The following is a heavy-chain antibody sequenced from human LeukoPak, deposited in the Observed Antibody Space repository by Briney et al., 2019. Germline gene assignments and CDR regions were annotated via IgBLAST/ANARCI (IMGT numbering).Heavy chain of an antibody. CDR2: INPSGGST. D-gene: IGHD3-22*01. CDR3: ARAGKSITMIVVVGAFDI. CDR1: GYTFTSYY. Sequence: GASVKVSCKASGYTFTSYYMHWVRQAPGQGLEWMGIINPSGGSTSYAQKFQGRVTMTRDTSTSTVYVELSSLRSEDTAVYYCARAGKSITMIVVVGAFDIWGQGTMVTVSS. J-gene: IGHJ3*02. V-gene: IGHV1-46*01.